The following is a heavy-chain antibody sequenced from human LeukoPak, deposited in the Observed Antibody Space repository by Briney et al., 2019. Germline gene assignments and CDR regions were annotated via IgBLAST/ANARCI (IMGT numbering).Heavy chain of an antibody. V-gene: IGHV3-15*01. CDR2: IKSKTDGGTT. Sequence: GGSLRLSCAGSGYTFCDCGMSWVRQAPGKGLEWVGRIKSKTDGGTTDYAAPVKGRFTISRDDSKNTLYLQMNSLKTEDTAVYYCTTFYVLDYWGQGTLVTVSS. D-gene: IGHD3-16*01. J-gene: IGHJ4*02. CDR3: TTFYVLDY. CDR1: GYTFCDCG.